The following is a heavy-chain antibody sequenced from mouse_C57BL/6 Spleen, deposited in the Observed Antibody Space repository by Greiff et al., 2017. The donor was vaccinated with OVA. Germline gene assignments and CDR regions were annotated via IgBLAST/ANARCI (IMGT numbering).Heavy chain of an antibody. CDR2: IDPEDGET. V-gene: IGHV14-2*01. CDR3: PRGDYAGGFAY. CDR1: GFNINEYY. Sequence: VKLVESGAELVQPGASLTLSCTTSGFNINEYYMHWVKQTTEQGLEWIGRIDPEDGETKDEPNSQGKATITADTSSNTAYLQLSSLTSDVSSVYGCPRGDYAGGFAYWGQGIPVTVSA. D-gene: IGHD2-4*01. J-gene: IGHJ3*01.